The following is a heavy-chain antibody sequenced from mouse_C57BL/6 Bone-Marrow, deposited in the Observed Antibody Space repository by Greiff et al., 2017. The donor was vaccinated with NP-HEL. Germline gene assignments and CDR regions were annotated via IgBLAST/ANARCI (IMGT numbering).Heavy chain of an antibody. J-gene: IGHJ2*01. Sequence: EVKLVESEGGLVQPGSSMKLSCTASGFTFSDYYMAWVRQVPEKGLEWVANINYDGSSTYYLDSLKSRFIISRDNAKNILYLQMSSLKSEDTATYYCARDERYGRYFDYWGQGTTLTVSS. CDR1: GFTFSDYY. D-gene: IGHD1-1*01. CDR3: ARDERYGRYFDY. CDR2: INYDGSST. V-gene: IGHV5-16*01.